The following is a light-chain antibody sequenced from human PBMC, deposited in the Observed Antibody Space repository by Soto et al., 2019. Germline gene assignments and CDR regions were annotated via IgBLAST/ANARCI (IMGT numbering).Light chain of an antibody. Sequence: DIQMTQSPSSLSASVGDRVTITCRASQRISNELGWYQQKPGRAPKGLIYDASSLQSGVPSRFSDSGYGTEFTLTITSLQTDDFGTYPCQQHYDYPRTFGQGTKVDIK. J-gene: IGKJ1*01. CDR2: DAS. CDR3: QQHYDYPRT. CDR1: QRISNE. V-gene: IGKV1-17*01.